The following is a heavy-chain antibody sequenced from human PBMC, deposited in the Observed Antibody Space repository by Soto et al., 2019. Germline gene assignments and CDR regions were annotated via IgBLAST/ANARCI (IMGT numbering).Heavy chain of an antibody. CDR1: GGTFSSYA. V-gene: IGHV1-69*06. CDR2: IIPIFGTA. CDR3: AREFGCSRTSCYKGYYYYYGMDV. D-gene: IGHD2-2*02. Sequence: QVQLVQSVAEVKKPGSSVKVSCKASGGTFSSYAISWVRQAPGQGLEWMGGIIPIFGTANYAQKFQGRVTITADKSTSTAYIKSRSLRPEDTAVYYCAREFGCSRTSCYKGYYYYYGMDVWGQGTTVTVSS. J-gene: IGHJ6*02.